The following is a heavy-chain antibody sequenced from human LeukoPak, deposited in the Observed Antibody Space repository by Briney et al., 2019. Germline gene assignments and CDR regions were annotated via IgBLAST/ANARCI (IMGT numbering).Heavy chain of an antibody. CDR3: ARLLRGELTFDY. Sequence: SETLSLTCTVSGGSISSYYWSWIRQPPGKGLEWIGYIYYSGSTNYNPSLKSRVTISVDTSKNQFSLKLSSVTAADTAVYYCARLLRGELTFDYWGRGILVIVS. CDR2: IYYSGST. J-gene: IGHJ4*02. V-gene: IGHV4-59*08. CDR1: GGSISSYY. D-gene: IGHD1-26*01.